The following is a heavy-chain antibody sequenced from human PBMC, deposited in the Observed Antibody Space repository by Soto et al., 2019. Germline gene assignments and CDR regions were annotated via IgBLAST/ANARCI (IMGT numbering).Heavy chain of an antibody. J-gene: IGHJ4*02. CDR3: ARGAAAGD. Sequence: QVQLVESGGGVVQPGRSLRLSCAASGFTFSSYAMHWVRQAPGKGLEWVAVISYDGSNKYYADSVKGRFTISRDNSKNTLYLQMNSLRAEDTAVYYCARGAAAGDWGQGTLVTVSS. D-gene: IGHD6-13*01. CDR2: ISYDGSNK. CDR1: GFTFSSYA. V-gene: IGHV3-30-3*01.